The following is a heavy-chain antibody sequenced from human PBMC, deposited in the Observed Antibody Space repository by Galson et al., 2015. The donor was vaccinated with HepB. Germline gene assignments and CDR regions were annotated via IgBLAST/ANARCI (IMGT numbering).Heavy chain of an antibody. CDR1: GGTFSSYT. CDR3: ALLVPAAIGAPYYYYGMDV. V-gene: IGHV1-69*02. CDR2: IIPILGIA. Sequence: SVKVSCKASGGTFSSYTISWVRQAPGQGLEWMGRIIPILGIANYAQKFQGRVTITADKSTSTAYMELSSLRSEDTAVYYCALLVPAAIGAPYYYYGMDVWGQGTTVTVSS. D-gene: IGHD2-2*02. J-gene: IGHJ6*02.